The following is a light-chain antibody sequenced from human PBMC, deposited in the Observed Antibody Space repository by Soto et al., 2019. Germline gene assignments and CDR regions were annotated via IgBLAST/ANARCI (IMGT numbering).Light chain of an antibody. CDR2: KAS. Sequence: DIQMPQSPSTLSPCARDRFTITFRASQSISIWLAWYQQKPGNAPKLLIYKASSLESGVPSRFGGSGSGTDFTLTIRSLEPEDFAVYYCQQNSNWPPITCGKGQRREIK. CDR3: QQNSNWPPIT. J-gene: IGKJ5*01. V-gene: IGKV1-5*03. CDR1: QSISIW.